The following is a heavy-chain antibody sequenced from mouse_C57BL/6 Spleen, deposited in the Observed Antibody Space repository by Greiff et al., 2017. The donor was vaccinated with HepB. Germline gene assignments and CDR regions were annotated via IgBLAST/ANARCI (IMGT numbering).Heavy chain of an antibody. CDR3: ARWDGYEL. CDR2: IYPGDGDT. V-gene: IGHV1-80*01. D-gene: IGHD2-2*01. CDR1: GYAFSSYW. J-gene: IGHJ2*01. Sequence: QVQLQQSGAELVKPGASVKISCKASGYAFSSYWMNWVKQWPGKGLEWIGQIYPGDGDTNYNGKFKGKATLTADKSSSTAYMQLSSLTSEDSAVYFCARWDGYELWGQGTTLTVSS.